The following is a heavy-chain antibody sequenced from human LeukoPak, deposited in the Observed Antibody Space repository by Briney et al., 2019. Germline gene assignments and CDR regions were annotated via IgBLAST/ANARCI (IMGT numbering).Heavy chain of an antibody. CDR1: GYSISSGYF. V-gene: IGHV4-38-2*02. Sequence: KPSETLSLTCSVSGYSISSGYFWGWIRQPPGKGPEWIATTHHSGATYYNPSLKSRVTPSVDTSKNQVSLKMTSVTAADTAVYYCTREVWGSTFPDYWGQGTLVTVSS. CDR2: THHSGAT. J-gene: IGHJ4*02. D-gene: IGHD7-27*01. CDR3: TREVWGSTFPDY.